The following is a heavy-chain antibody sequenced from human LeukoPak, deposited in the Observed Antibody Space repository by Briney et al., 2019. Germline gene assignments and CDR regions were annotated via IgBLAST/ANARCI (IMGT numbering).Heavy chain of an antibody. V-gene: IGHV4-30-4*08. CDR1: GDSISRSLHY. CDR3: ARDLLNEGNHLDY. Sequence: SETLSLTCTVSGDSISRSLHYWGWIRQPPGKGLEWIGYIYYSGSTYYNPSLKSRVTISVDTSKNQFSLKLSSVTAADTAVYYCARDLLNEGNHLDYWGQGTLVTVSS. CDR2: IYYSGST. D-gene: IGHD4-23*01. J-gene: IGHJ4*02.